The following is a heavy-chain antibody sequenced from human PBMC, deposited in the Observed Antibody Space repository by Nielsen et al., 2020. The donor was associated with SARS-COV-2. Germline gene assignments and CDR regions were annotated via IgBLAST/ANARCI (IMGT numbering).Heavy chain of an antibody. D-gene: IGHD3-10*01. Sequence: WIRQPPGKGLEWIGEIYHSGNTNYNPSHKSRVTISVDTSKNQFSLKLSAVTAADTAVYYCARGPRGVTMVRHFQLGMDVWGQGTTVTVSS. CDR3: ARGPRGVTMVRHFQLGMDV. V-gene: IGHV4-34*01. CDR2: IYHSGNT. J-gene: IGHJ6*02.